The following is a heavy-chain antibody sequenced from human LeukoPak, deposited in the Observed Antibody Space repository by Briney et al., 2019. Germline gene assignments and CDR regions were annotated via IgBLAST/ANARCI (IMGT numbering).Heavy chain of an antibody. Sequence: PSETLSLTCTVSGGSIGSTTNFWGWLRQPPGKGPEWIGDMSSSGYSHYTPSLKSRVSISIDKSKNQFSLKLSSVTAADTAVYYCAADYGDAFDIWGQGTMVTVSS. CDR1: GGSIGSTTNF. CDR2: MSSSGYS. J-gene: IGHJ3*02. V-gene: IGHV4-39*07. D-gene: IGHD3-16*01. CDR3: AADYGDAFDI.